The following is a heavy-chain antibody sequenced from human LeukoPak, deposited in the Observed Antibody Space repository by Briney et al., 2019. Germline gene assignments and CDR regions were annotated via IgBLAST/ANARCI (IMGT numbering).Heavy chain of an antibody. CDR2: INHSGST. J-gene: IGHJ6*02. V-gene: IGHV4-34*01. Sequence: PSETLPLTCAVYGGSFSGYYWSWIRQPPGKGLEWIGEINHSGSTNYNPSLKSRVTISVDTSKNQFSLKLSSVTAADTAVYYCARGRCSSTSCYNYYYGMDVWGQGTTVTVSS. D-gene: IGHD2-2*02. CDR3: ARGRCSSTSCYNYYYGMDV. CDR1: GGSFSGYY.